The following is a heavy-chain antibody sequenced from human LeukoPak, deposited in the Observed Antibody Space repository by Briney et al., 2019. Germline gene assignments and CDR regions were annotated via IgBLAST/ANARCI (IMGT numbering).Heavy chain of an antibody. V-gene: IGHV4-59*12. CDR2: IYYSGST. CDR1: GGSISSYY. Sequence: KGSETLSLTCTVSGGSISSYYWSWIRQPPGKGLEWIGSIYYSGSTYYNPSLKSRVTISVDTSKNQFSLKLSSVTAADTAVYYCARASSTSSWVWFDPWGQGTLVTVSS. CDR3: ARASSTSSWVWFDP. D-gene: IGHD2-2*01. J-gene: IGHJ5*02.